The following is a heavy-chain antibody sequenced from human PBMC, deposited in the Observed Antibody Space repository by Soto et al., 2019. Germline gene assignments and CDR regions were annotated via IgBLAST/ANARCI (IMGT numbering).Heavy chain of an antibody. Sequence: SETLSLTCTVSGASMNGYHWSWIRQPAGKGLEWIGHIHSSGSTNYNPSLKSRVTMSVDTSKNQFSLRLMSLTAADTAVYYCARDQGVAAAGITWFDPWGQGSLVTVSS. CDR2: IHSSGST. CDR3: ARDQGVAAAGITWFDP. D-gene: IGHD6-13*01. J-gene: IGHJ5*02. CDR1: GASMNGYH. V-gene: IGHV4-4*07.